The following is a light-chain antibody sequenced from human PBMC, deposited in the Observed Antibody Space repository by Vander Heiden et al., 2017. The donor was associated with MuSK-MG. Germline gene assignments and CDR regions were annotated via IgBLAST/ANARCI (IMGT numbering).Light chain of an antibody. V-gene: IGKV3-11*01. CDR3: QQLSYWQGIT. Sequence: EIVLTQSPATLSLSPGERATLSCRASQSVSSYLAWYQQKPGQAPRLLIYDASNRATGIPARFSGSGSGTDFTLTISSLEPEDFAVYYCQQLSYWQGITFGQGTRLEIK. J-gene: IGKJ5*01. CDR1: QSVSSY. CDR2: DAS.